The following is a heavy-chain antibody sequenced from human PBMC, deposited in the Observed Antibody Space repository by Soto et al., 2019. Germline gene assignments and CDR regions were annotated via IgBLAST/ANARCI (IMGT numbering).Heavy chain of an antibody. D-gene: IGHD5-18*01. CDR2: IYYSGST. V-gene: IGHV4-59*01. J-gene: IGHJ4*02. Sequence: SETLSLTCTGSGGSISSYYWSWIRQPPGKGLEWIGYIYYSGSTNYNPSLKSRVTISVDTSKNQFSLKLSSVTAADTAVYYCAREVDTAMVRGYFDYWGQGTLVTVSS. CDR3: AREVDTAMVRGYFDY. CDR1: GGSISSYY.